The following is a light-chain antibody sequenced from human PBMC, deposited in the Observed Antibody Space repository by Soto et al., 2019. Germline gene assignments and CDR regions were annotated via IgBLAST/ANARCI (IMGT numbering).Light chain of an antibody. CDR1: HRVINNN. V-gene: IGKV3-20*01. CDR2: AAS. Sequence: ENVLTQSPGTLSLSPGERVTLSCMASHRVINNNLAWFQQKPGQPPRLLIHAASTRAVGVPVRFSGGGSGTDFTLAISRLEHEDFAVYYCHQYGNSAYTFGQGTKVDIK. J-gene: IGKJ2*01. CDR3: HQYGNSAYT.